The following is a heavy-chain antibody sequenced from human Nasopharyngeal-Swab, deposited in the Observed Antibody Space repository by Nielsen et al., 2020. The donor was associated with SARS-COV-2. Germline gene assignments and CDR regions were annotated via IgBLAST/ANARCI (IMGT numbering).Heavy chain of an antibody. CDR2: IKQDGSEK. V-gene: IGHV3-7*04. D-gene: IGHD6-13*01. CDR1: GFTFSSYW. Sequence: GESLKTSCAASGFTFSSYWMSWVRQAPGKGLEWVANIKQDGSEKYYVDSVKGRFTISRDNAKNSLYLQMNSLRAEDTAVYYCARVGGSSWYFDYWGQGTPVTVSS. J-gene: IGHJ4*02. CDR3: ARVGGSSWYFDY.